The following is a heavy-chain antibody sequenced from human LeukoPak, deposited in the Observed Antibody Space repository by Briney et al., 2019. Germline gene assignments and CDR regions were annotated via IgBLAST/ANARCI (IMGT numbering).Heavy chain of an antibody. J-gene: IGHJ5*02. CDR3: ARDNSVGDNAWWFDP. CDR2: INPTGDST. D-gene: IGHD1-26*01. CDR1: GYTFTSYD. Sequence: ASVKVSCKASGYTFTSYDINWVRQVTGQGLEWMGLINPTGDSTGYAQKFQGRVTMTRDMSTSTDFMELSSLRSEDTAVYYCARDNSVGDNAWWFDPWGQGTLVTVSS. V-gene: IGHV1-46*01.